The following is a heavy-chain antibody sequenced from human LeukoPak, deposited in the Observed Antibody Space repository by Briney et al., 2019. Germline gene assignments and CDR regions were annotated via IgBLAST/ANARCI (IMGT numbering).Heavy chain of an antibody. J-gene: IGHJ4*02. CDR1: GGSVRSSTCY. Sequence: SETLSLTCSVSGGSVRSSTCYWGWIRQPPGEGLEWVGHIYYSGSSFYNPSLRSRVTISGDASKNQFSLKLNSVTDADTAVYYCAGGPGGTTDSFDYWGQGTLVAVSS. D-gene: IGHD1-1*01. V-gene: IGHV4-39*07. CDR3: AGGPGGTTDSFDY. CDR2: IYYSGSS.